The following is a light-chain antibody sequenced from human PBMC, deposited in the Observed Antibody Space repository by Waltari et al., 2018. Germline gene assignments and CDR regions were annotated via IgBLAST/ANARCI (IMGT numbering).Light chain of an antibody. V-gene: IGKV3D-15*01. CDR2: GAS. CDR1: QSVSSN. CDR3: QQYNNWPAST. J-gene: IGKJ5*01. Sequence: EIVMTQSPVTLSVSPGERATLSCRASQSVSSNLVWYQHKPGQAPRPLIDGASTRATGIPDRFSGRGSGTEFTLTISSLQSEDFAVYYCQQYNNWPASTFGQGTRLEIK.